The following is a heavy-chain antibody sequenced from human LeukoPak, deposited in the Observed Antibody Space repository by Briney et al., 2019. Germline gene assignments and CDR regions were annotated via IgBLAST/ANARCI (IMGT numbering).Heavy chain of an antibody. Sequence: SGPTLVNPTQTLTLTCTFSGFSLTSSGVGVGWIRQPPGKALEWLTLIYWNDEKHYSPSLRTRLTITKDTSNNQVVLTLTNMDPVDTATYYCVRRGLDGSYLDYWGQGTLVTVSS. CDR1: GFSLTSSGVG. CDR2: IYWNDEK. CDR3: VRRGLDGSYLDY. D-gene: IGHD1-26*01. V-gene: IGHV2-5*01. J-gene: IGHJ4*02.